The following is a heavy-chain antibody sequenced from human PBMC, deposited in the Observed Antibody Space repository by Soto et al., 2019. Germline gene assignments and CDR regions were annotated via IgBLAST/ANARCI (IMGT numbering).Heavy chain of an antibody. CDR1: GYTFTSYE. V-gene: IGHV1-18*01. CDR2: ISGYNGIT. D-gene: IGHD1-26*01. J-gene: IGHJ2*01. CDR3: AKNSGPNWYFDL. Sequence: QVQLVQSGPEVKKPGASVKVSCKASGYTFTSYEITWVRQAPGQGLEWMGWISGYNGITNYAQKFQGRVTMTTETSTSTSYMEMRSLRSDDTAVYYCAKNSGPNWYFDLWGLGTLVTVSS.